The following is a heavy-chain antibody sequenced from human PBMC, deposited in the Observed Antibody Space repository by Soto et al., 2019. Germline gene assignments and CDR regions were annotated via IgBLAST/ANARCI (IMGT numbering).Heavy chain of an antibody. D-gene: IGHD3-22*01. CDR2: IHSSGNT. J-gene: IGHJ4*02. CDR1: GTYVSGANW. Sequence: QVQLQESGPGLVDPLGTLSLTCAVSGTYVSGANWWGSVRQPPGKGLEWIGEIHSSGNTDYNPSLKSRVTISRDMSKNEFSLKLTSVTAADTAVYYCARTGPYSSGNNWGQGTLVTVSS. CDR3: ARTGPYSSGNN. V-gene: IGHV4-4*02.